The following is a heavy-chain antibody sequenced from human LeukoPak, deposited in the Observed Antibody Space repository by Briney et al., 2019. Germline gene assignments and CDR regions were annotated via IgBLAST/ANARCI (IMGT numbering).Heavy chain of an antibody. CDR2: ISRNSGST. CDR1: GFTFTSYA. V-gene: IGHV3-64*01. J-gene: IGHJ4*02. D-gene: IGHD2-2*01. Sequence: GGSLRLSCAASGFTFTSYAMHWVRQAPGKGLECVSAISRNSGSTYYAHSVKGRFTISRDNSKNTLYLQMGSLRAEDMAVYYCALGGLVPAAGNLYFDYWGQGNLVTVSS. CDR3: ALGGLVPAAGNLYFDY.